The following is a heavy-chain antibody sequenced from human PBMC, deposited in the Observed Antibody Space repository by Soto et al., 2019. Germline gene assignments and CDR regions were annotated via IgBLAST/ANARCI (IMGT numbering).Heavy chain of an antibody. CDR3: AKAPGSGYDSDYFDY. V-gene: IGHV3-23*01. CDR1: GFTFSSYA. D-gene: IGHD5-12*01. CDR2: ISGSGGST. Sequence: EVQLLESGGGLVQPGGSLRLSCAASGFTFSSYAMSWVRQAPGKGLEWVSAISGSGGSTYYADSVKGRFTISRDNSKNTLYLQMNSLSAEDTAVYYCAKAPGSGYDSDYFDYWGQGTLVTVSS. J-gene: IGHJ4*02.